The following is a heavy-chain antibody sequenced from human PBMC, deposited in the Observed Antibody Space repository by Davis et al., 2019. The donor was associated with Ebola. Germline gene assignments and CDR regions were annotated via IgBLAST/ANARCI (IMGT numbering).Heavy chain of an antibody. J-gene: IGHJ4*02. CDR3: ARRILWFGESPTYYFDY. V-gene: IGHV3-30-3*01. D-gene: IGHD3-10*01. Sequence: GGSLRLSCASSGFTFSSYAMHWVRQAPGQGLEWVAVISYDGSNKYYADSVKGRFTISRDKSKNTLYVQMNSLRAEDTAVYYCARRILWFGESPTYYFDYWGQGTLVTVSS. CDR1: GFTFSSYA. CDR2: ISYDGSNK.